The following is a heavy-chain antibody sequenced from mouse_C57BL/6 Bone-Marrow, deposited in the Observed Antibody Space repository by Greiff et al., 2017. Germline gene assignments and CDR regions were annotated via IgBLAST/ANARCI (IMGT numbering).Heavy chain of an antibody. CDR1: GFNIKDGY. J-gene: IGHJ2*01. CDR2: FVPENGDT. V-gene: IGHV14-4*01. CDR3: GSSYYYFDY. D-gene: IGHD1-1*01. Sequence: VQLQQSGAELVRPGASVTLSCTVSGFNIKDGYLHWVKQRPEQGLEWIGWFVPENGDTEYDSKFQGKATITADTSSNTAYLKLSSLTSEDTAVYYCGSSYYYFDYWGRGTTLTVSS.